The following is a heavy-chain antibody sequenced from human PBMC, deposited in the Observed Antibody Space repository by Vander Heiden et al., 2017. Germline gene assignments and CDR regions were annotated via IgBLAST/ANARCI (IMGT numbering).Heavy chain of an antibody. CDR3: AKRLACGGDCYIIDN. Sequence: EVQLLASGGGLVQPGGSLRLSCAASGFTFRGYAMNWVRQAPGKGLDWVSAISGSGGNTYYADSVKGRFTISRDNSKNTLYLQMNSLRAEDTAVYYCAKRLACGGDCYIIDNWGQGTLVTVSS. CDR1: GFTFRGYA. CDR2: ISGSGGNT. D-gene: IGHD2-21*02. J-gene: IGHJ4*02. V-gene: IGHV3-23*01.